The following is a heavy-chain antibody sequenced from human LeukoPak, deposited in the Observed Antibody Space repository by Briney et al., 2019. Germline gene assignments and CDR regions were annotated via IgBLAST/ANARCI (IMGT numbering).Heavy chain of an antibody. CDR3: ARGGVLHTYFDY. D-gene: IGHD3-16*01. Sequence: SETLSLTCTVSGDSMNNYYWTWMRQPAGKGLEWIGRIYISGNTMYNPSLQSRVTMSLDTSKDHFSLKLRSVTAADTAVYFCARGGVLHTYFDYWGQGTLVSVSS. J-gene: IGHJ4*02. CDR1: GDSMNNYY. V-gene: IGHV4-4*07. CDR2: IYISGNT.